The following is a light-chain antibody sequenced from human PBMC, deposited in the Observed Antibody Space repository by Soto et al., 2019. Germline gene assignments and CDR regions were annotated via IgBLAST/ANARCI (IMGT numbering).Light chain of an antibody. CDR2: DVS. CDR3: SSYTSSSTLYV. J-gene: IGLJ1*01. CDR1: SSDVGGYNY. V-gene: IGLV2-14*01. Sequence: QSALTQPASVSGSPGQSITLSCTGTSSDVGGYNYVSWYQQHPGKAPKLMIYDVSNRPSGVSNRFSGSKSGNTASLTISGLQAEDEADYDCSSYTSSSTLYVFGTGTKLTVL.